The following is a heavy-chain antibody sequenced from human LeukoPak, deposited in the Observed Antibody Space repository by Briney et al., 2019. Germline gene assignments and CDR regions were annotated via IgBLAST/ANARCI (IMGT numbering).Heavy chain of an antibody. CDR1: GFTFTSYA. CDR3: AKFIELIAVAAAFDY. CDR2: VSGSGGSK. D-gene: IGHD6-19*01. V-gene: IGHV3-23*01. J-gene: IGHJ4*02. Sequence: GGSLRLSCAASGFTFTSYAMTWVRQAPGKGLEWVSGVSGSGGSKWYADSVKGRFTISRDNSKNTVFLQMNSLRVEDTAVYYCAKFIELIAVAAAFDYWGQGTLVTVSS.